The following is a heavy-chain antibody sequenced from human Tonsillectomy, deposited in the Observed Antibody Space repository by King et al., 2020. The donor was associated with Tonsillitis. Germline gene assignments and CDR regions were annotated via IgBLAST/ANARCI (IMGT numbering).Heavy chain of an antibody. V-gene: IGHV3-30*18. CDR1: GFSFRNYC. CDR3: AKEIAAAGDSYYSYGMDV. J-gene: IGHJ6*02. D-gene: IGHD6-13*01. CDR2: IPYYGSNK. Sequence: VQLVESGGGVVQPGRSLRLSCAASGFSFRNYCIHWVRQAPGKGLEWVAIIPYYGSNKYYADSVKGRFTVTRVNSKNTLYPQMNSLRGEDTAVYYCAKEIAAAGDSYYSYGMDVWGQGPAVTVSS.